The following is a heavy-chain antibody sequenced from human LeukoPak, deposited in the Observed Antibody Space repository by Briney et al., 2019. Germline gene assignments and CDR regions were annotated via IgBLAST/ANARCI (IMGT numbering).Heavy chain of an antibody. D-gene: IGHD1-26*01. V-gene: IGHV3-33*01. CDR3: ARGLRTGWELLGSY. J-gene: IGHJ4*02. Sequence: PGRSLRLSCAASGFTLSSYGMHWVRQAPGKGLEWVAVIWYDGSNKYYADSVKGRFTISRDNSKNTLYLQMNSLRAEDTAVYYCARGLRTGWELLGSYWGQGTLVTVSS. CDR1: GFTLSSYG. CDR2: IWYDGSNK.